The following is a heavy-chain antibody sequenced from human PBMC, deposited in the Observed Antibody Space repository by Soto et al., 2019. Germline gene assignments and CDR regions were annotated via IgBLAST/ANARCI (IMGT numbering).Heavy chain of an antibody. Sequence: ALVQVSCKASAYTFTGYNMHWVRQAPGQTLKKIGWINTNRSGTNNAQKLQRWVALTRDTPISTAYMELSRLRTEDTALYYCAMTKLLRFLEWLPRAYYYYCMDVWGQGTRVTVSS. CDR1: AYTFTGYN. V-gene: IGHV1-2*04. D-gene: IGHD3-3*01. J-gene: IGHJ6*02. CDR3: AMTKLLRFLEWLPRAYYYYCMDV. CDR2: INTNRSGT.